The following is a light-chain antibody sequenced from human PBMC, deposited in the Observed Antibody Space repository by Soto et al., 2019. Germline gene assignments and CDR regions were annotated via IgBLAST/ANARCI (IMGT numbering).Light chain of an antibody. CDR2: NTN. J-gene: IGLJ3*02. V-gene: IGLV8-61*01. CDR3: GLYMGSGISV. Sequence: QAVVTQEPSFSVSPGGTVTLTCGLSSGSVSTSYYPSWYQQTPGQAPRTLLYNTNTRSSGVPGRFSGSILGNKAALTIAGAPEDDEDDYYYGLYMGSGISVFGGGTKLTVL. CDR1: SGSVSTSYY.